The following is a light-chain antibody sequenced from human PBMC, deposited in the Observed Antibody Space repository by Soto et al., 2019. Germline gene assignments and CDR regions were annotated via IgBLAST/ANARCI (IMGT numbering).Light chain of an antibody. Sequence: EIVMTQSPAALSVSPGETATLSCRASQSVSGNLAWYQQKPGQAPRLLIYGASTRATGIPARFSGSGSGTEFTLTISSLQSEDSAVYYCQQYNDWPPWTFGQGTKVEIK. V-gene: IGKV3-15*01. J-gene: IGKJ1*01. CDR2: GAS. CDR3: QQYNDWPPWT. CDR1: QSVSGN.